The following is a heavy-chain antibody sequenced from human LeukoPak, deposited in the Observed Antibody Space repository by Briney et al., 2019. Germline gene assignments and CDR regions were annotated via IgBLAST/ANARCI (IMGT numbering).Heavy chain of an antibody. V-gene: IGHV1-18*01. CDR3: ARDIVVVPAASYYYMDV. D-gene: IGHD2-2*01. Sequence: ASVKVSCKASGYTFTSYGISWVRQAPGQGLEWMGWISAYNGNTNYAQKLQGRVTMTTDTSTTTAYKELRSLRSDDTAVYYCARDIVVVPAASYYYMDVWGKGTTVTVSS. J-gene: IGHJ6*03. CDR2: ISAYNGNT. CDR1: GYTFTSYG.